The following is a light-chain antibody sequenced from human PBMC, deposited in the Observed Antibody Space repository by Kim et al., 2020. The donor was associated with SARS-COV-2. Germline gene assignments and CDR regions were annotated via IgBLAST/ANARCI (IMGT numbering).Light chain of an antibody. V-gene: IGKV1-5*03. CDR3: QQCNSYPVT. CDR2: KTS. CDR1: QSMNTC. J-gene: IGKJ1*01. Sequence: ASVRDRVTSTCRASQSMNTCLAWYQQKPGKAPKLLIYKTSTLEGGVPSRFSGSGSGTEFTLTISSLQPDDFATYYCQQCNSYPVTFGQGTKVDIK.